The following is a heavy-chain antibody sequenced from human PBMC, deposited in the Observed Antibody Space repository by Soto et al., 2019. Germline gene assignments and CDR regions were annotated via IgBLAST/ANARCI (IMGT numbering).Heavy chain of an antibody. V-gene: IGHV4-39*01. D-gene: IGHD2-21*02. CDR1: GDYIVNRSYY. J-gene: IGHJ4*02. CDR2: IHYSGST. CDR3: ARQRTSVVTQAYFDV. Sequence: SETLSLTCTVTGDYIVNRSYYWGWNSQPSGKGLEWIGSIHYSGSTYNNPSLRSRVSMSIDTSKDQFSLKLKSVTAADTALYFCARQRTSVVTQAYFDVWGPGSLVTAPQ.